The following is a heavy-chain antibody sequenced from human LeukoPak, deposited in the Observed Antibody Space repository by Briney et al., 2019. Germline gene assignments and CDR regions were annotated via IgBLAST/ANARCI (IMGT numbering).Heavy chain of an antibody. J-gene: IGHJ4*02. CDR2: IIPIFGTA. CDR3: ARARSLGPWIRLWLDY. V-gene: IGHV1-69*05. Sequence: SVKVSCKASGGTFSSYAISWVRQAPGQGLEWMGRIIPIFGTANYAQKFQGRVTITTDESTSTAYMELSSLRSEDTAVYYCARARSLGPWIRLWLDYWGQGTLVAVSS. D-gene: IGHD5-18*01. CDR1: GGTFSSYA.